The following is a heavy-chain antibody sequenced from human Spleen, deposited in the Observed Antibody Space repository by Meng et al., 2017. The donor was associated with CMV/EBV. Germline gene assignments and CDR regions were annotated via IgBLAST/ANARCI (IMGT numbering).Heavy chain of an antibody. CDR2: LTSCGGA. D-gene: IGHD2-21*01. CDR1: GFRFSGYT. CDR3: AKDLNYGGISRLDY. Sequence: GGSLRLSCTASGFRFSGYTMTWVRQAPGGGLERVSTLTSCGGAFYADSVKGRFTISRDNSKNTLYLQMNSLRAEDTALFYCAKDLNYGGISRLDYWGQGTPVTVSS. J-gene: IGHJ4*02. V-gene: IGHV3-23*01.